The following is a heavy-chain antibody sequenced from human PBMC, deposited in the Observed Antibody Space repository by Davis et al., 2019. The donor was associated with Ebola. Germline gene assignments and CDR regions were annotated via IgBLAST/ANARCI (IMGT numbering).Heavy chain of an antibody. V-gene: IGHV4-4*07. CDR2: IYTSGST. Sequence: PSETLSLTCTVSRGSISGYYWSWIRQPAGKGLEWIGRIYTSGSTDYNPSLKSRVTMSVDTSKKQLSLKLTSVTAADTAVYYCARVDVEIIRRFDYWGQGILVTVSS. D-gene: IGHD2-2*03. CDR3: ARVDVEIIRRFDY. J-gene: IGHJ4*02. CDR1: RGSISGYY.